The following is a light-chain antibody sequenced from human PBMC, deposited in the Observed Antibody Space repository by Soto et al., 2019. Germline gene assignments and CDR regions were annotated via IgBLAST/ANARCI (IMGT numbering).Light chain of an antibody. CDR2: STS. J-gene: IGLJ2*01. V-gene: IGLV7-43*01. CDR1: TGAVTSGHY. Sequence: QTVVTQEPSLTVSPGGTVTLTCASSTGAVTSGHYPNWVQQKPGQVPKSLIYSTSDKHSWTPARFSGSLLGGKAALTLSSVVPDEQAEYSCLLYYGGALGVFGGGTKLTVL. CDR3: LLYYGGALGV.